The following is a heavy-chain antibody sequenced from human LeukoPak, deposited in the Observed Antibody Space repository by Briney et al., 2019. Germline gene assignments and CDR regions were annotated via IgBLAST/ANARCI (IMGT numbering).Heavy chain of an antibody. Sequence: SETLSLTCTVSGGSISSSSYYWGWIRQPPGKGLEWIGSIYYSGSTYYNPSLKSRVTISVDTSKNQFSLKLNSVTAADTAVYYCARGAPAPDYVWGSYRYEFDYWGQGTLVTVSS. CDR2: IYYSGST. CDR1: GGSISSSSYY. CDR3: ARGAPAPDYVWGSYRYEFDY. D-gene: IGHD3-16*02. J-gene: IGHJ4*02. V-gene: IGHV4-39*01.